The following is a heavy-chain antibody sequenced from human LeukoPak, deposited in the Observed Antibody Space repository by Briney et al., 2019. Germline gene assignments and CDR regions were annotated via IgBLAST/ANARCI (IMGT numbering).Heavy chain of an antibody. CDR1: GYTFTSYD. V-gene: IGHV1-8*01. CDR3: ARGGGGYNWNGAFDI. CDR2: MNPNSGNT. Sequence: GASVKVSCKASGYTFTSYDVNRVRQATGQGLEWMGWMNPNSGNTGYAQKFQGRVTMTRNTSISTAYMELSSLRSEDTAVYYCARGGGGYNWNGAFDIWGQGTMVTVSS. D-gene: IGHD5-24*01. J-gene: IGHJ3*02.